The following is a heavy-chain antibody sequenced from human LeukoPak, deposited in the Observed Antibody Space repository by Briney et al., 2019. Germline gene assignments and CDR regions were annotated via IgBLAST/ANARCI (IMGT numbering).Heavy chain of an antibody. D-gene: IGHD3-22*01. CDR1: GGTFSRYA. CDR2: IIPIFGRA. J-gene: IGHJ4*02. Sequence: GASVKVSCKASGGTFSRYAISWVRQAPGQGLEWMGGIIPIFGRANYAQKFQGRVTITADESTSTAYMELSSLRSEDTAVYYCARTRSSGYLTFDYWGQGILVTVSP. CDR3: ARTRSSGYLTFDY. V-gene: IGHV1-69*13.